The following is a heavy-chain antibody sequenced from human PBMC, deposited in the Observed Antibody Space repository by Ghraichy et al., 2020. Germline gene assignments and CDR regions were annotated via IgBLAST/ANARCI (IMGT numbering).Heavy chain of an antibody. CDR3: ARKVWYYDSSGYYYGAYYYYGMDV. CDR1: GGSISSSSYY. CDR2: IYYSGST. Sequence: SETLSLTCTVSGGSISSSSYYWGWIRQPPGKGLEWIGSIYYSGSTYYNPSLKSRVTISVDTSKNQFSLKLSSVTAADTAVYYCARKVWYYDSSGYYYGAYYYYGMDVWGQGTTVTVSS. J-gene: IGHJ6*02. D-gene: IGHD3-22*01. V-gene: IGHV4-39*01.